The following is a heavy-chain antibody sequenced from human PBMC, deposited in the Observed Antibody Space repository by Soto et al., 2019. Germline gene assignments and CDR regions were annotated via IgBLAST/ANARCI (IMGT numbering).Heavy chain of an antibody. J-gene: IGHJ6*02. CDR3: AREMEVNSGSYGGMDV. V-gene: IGHV1-46*01. D-gene: IGHD1-26*01. CDR1: GYTFTSYY. Sequence: QVQLVQSGAEVKKPGASVKVSCKASGYTFTSYYMHWVRQDPGQGLEWMGIINPSGGSTSYAQKFQGRVTMTRDTSTSTVYMELSSLRSEDTAVYYCAREMEVNSGSYGGMDVWGQGTTVTVSS. CDR2: INPSGGST.